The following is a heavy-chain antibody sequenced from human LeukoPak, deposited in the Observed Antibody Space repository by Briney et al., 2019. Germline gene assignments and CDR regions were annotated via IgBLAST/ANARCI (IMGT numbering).Heavy chain of an antibody. Sequence: GGSLRLSCAASEFTFSGYAMSWVRQAPGKGLEWVSYIGISTTTIYYADSVKGRFTISRDNAKNSLYLQMNSLRDEDTAVYYCARDHAFAFDIWGQGTMVTVSS. CDR1: EFTFSGYA. J-gene: IGHJ3*02. V-gene: IGHV3-48*02. CDR3: ARDHAFAFDI. CDR2: IGISTTTI.